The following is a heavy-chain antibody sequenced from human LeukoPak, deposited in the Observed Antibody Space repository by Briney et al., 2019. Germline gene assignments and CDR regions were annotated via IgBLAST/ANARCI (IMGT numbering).Heavy chain of an antibody. J-gene: IGHJ4*02. CDR2: INHSGST. Sequence: PSETLSLTCAVYGGSFSGYYWSWIRQPPGKGLEWNGEINHSGSTNYNPSLKSRVTISVDTSKNQFSLKLSSVTAADTAVYYCARGERDTAISYWGQGTLVTVSS. V-gene: IGHV4-34*01. CDR3: ARGERDTAISY. CDR1: GGSFSGYY. D-gene: IGHD5-18*01.